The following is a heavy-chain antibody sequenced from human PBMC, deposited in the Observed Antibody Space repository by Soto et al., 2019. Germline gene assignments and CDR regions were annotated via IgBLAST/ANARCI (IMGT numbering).Heavy chain of an antibody. J-gene: IGHJ4*02. D-gene: IGHD6-19*01. CDR3: AKGWDVKYFDK. V-gene: IGHV4-4*02. CDR2: IYHSGST. Sequence: SETLSLTCTVSGGSISSSNWWSWVRQPPGKGLEWIGEIYHSGSTNYNPSLKSRLTISVDKSKNQFSLKLNSVTAADTAVYYCAKGWDVKYFDKWGQGTLVTVSS. CDR1: GGSISSSNW.